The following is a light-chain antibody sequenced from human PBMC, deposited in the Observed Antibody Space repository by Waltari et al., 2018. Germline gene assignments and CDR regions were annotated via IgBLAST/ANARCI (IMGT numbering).Light chain of an antibody. CDR2: RNT. V-gene: IGLV1-47*01. CDR1: NSTIGSHY. Sequence: QSVLIQPPSASETPGQRVPISCSGSNSTIGSHYVCWYQHLPGTAPELLIYRNTQRPSGVPDRFSGSKSDTSASLAISGLRSEDEADYYCAAWDDSLRAWVFGGGTKLTVL. CDR3: AAWDDSLRAWV. J-gene: IGLJ3*02.